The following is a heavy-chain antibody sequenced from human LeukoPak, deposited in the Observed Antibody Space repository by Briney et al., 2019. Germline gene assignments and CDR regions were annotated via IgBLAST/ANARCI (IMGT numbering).Heavy chain of an antibody. CDR3: AKEEWLGKMNYFDH. D-gene: IGHD6-19*01. V-gene: IGHV3-66*01. Sequence: GGSLRLSCAASGFTVSSNYMNWVRQAPGKGLEWVSVMYSGGSTFYGDSVKGRFTISRDNSMNTLYLQMNSLRAEDTAVYYCAKEEWLGKMNYFDHWGQGTLVTVSS. CDR1: GFTVSSNY. CDR2: MYSGGST. J-gene: IGHJ4*02.